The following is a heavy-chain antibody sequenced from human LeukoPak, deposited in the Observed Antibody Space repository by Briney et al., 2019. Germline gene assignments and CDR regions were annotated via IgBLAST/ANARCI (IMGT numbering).Heavy chain of an antibody. D-gene: IGHD2-15*01. CDR1: GFTFSSYA. J-gene: IGHJ4*02. V-gene: IGHV3-23*01. CDR3: AREAYCSGGSCYFGYDY. Sequence: GGSLRLSCAASGFTFSSYAMSWVRQAPGKGLEWVSAVSGSGGSTYYADSVKGRFTISRDNSKNTLYLQMNSLRAEDTAAYYCAREAYCSGGSCYFGYDYWGQGTLVTVSS. CDR2: VSGSGGST.